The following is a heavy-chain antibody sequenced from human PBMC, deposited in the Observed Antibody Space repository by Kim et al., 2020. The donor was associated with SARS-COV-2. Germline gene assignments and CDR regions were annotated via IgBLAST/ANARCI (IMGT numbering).Heavy chain of an antibody. J-gene: IGHJ4*02. D-gene: IGHD2-2*01. Sequence: YADSVNGRFTISRDNAKNSLYLQMNSLRAEDTAVYYCATLYCSSTSCPDYWGQGTLVTVSS. V-gene: IGHV3-21*01. CDR3: ATLYCSSTSCPDY.